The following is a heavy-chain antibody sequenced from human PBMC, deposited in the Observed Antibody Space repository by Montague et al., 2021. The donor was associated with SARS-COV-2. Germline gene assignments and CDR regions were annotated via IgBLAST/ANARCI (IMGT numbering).Heavy chain of an antibody. Sequence: SETLSLTCTVSGGSISSYYWNWTRQSPGKGPEWIGYIYYSGSTKYNPSLKSRVTISVDTSKSQMSLRLNSVTAADTAVYYCAGDRGRFWHFDLWGRGTLVTVSS. CDR3: AGDRGRFWHFDL. J-gene: IGHJ2*01. D-gene: IGHD5-12*01. V-gene: IGHV4-59*01. CDR1: GGSISSYY. CDR2: IYYSGST.